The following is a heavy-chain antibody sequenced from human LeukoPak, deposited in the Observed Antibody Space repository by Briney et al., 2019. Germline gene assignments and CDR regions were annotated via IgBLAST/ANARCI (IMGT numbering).Heavy chain of an antibody. CDR2: ISSSSSYI. CDR3: ARDMGGYSGYDFGPDY. Sequence: GGSLRLSCAASGFTFSSYSMNWVRQAPGKGLEWVSSISSSSSYIYYADSVKGRFTIASDNAKNSLYLQMNSLRAEDTAVYYCARDMGGYSGYDFGPDYWGQGTLVTVSS. J-gene: IGHJ4*02. D-gene: IGHD5-12*01. CDR1: GFTFSSYS. V-gene: IGHV3-21*01.